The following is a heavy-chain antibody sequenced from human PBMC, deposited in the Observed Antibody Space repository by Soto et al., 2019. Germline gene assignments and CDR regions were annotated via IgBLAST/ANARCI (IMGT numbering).Heavy chain of an antibody. J-gene: IGHJ5*02. Sequence: ASVKVSCKASGYTFTSYYMHWVRQAPGQGLEWMGIINPSGGSTSYAQKFQGRVTMTRDTSTSTVYMELSSLRSEDTAVYYCARVGYCSSTSCPGWFDPWGQGPLVTVSS. D-gene: IGHD2-2*01. CDR3: ARVGYCSSTSCPGWFDP. CDR2: INPSGGST. CDR1: GYTFTSYY. V-gene: IGHV1-46*01.